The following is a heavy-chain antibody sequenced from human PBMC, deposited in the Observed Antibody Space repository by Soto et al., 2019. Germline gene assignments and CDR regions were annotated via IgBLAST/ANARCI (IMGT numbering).Heavy chain of an antibody. Sequence: SETLSLTCTVSGGSVSSGSYYWSWIRQPPGKGLEWIGYIYYSGSTNYNPSLKSRVTISVDTSKNQFSLKLSSVTAADTAVYYCARAGYYDSSGYYYFDYWGQGTMVTVYS. CDR1: GGSVSSGSYY. D-gene: IGHD3-22*01. V-gene: IGHV4-61*01. CDR2: IYYSGST. J-gene: IGHJ4*02. CDR3: ARAGYYDSSGYYYFDY.